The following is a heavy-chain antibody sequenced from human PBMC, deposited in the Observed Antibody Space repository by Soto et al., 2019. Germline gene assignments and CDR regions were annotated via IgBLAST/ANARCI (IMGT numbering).Heavy chain of an antibody. CDR2: ISYDGSNK. J-gene: IGHJ3*01. Sequence: QVKLVESGGGVVQPGRSLRLSCEASGFIFNDYGMHWVRQAPGKGLEWVVVISYDGSNKYYAQSVKGRFTISRDNSKNTLFLQMDSLRREDTAVYHCVKGDLDTAVVNSPDAFDFWGQGTMVTVS. CDR3: VKGDLDTAVVNSPDAFDF. CDR1: GFIFNDYG. D-gene: IGHD5-18*01. V-gene: IGHV3-30*18.